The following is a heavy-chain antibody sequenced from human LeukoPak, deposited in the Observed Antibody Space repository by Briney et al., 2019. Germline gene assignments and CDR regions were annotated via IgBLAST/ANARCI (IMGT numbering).Heavy chain of an antibody. CDR2: IKGINAGGTT. CDR3: VTPPN. V-gene: IGHV3-15*01. J-gene: IGHJ4*02. CDR1: GFDFSDAW. Sequence: GGSLRLSCAASGFDFSDAWMTWVRQAPGKGPEYIARIKGINAGGTTDYAAPVKGRFTISRDDSKNTLYLDMNSLEVEDTAVYYCVTPPNWGQGTVVTVSS.